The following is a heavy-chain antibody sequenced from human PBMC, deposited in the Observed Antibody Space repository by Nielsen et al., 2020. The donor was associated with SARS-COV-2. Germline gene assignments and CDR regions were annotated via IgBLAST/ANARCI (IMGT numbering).Heavy chain of an antibody. V-gene: IGHV3-23*01. Sequence: GESLKISCVASGFTFSNYVMSWVRQAPRKGLAWVSAITANSDTTYYGDSMKGRFTISRDNSKSTLYLHMSSLRVEDTATYYCANVAGDFRSSYGVDVWGQGTTVTVSS. CDR1: GFTFSNYV. CDR3: ANVAGDFRSSYGVDV. CDR2: ITANSDTT. J-gene: IGHJ6*02. D-gene: IGHD3-16*01.